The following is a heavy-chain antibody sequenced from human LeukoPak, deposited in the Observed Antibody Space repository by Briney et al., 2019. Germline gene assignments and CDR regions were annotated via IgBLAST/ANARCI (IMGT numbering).Heavy chain of an antibody. Sequence: SETLSLACTVSGGSISSSSYYWGWIRQPPGKGLEWIGSIYYSGSTYYNPSLKSRVTISVDTSKNQFSLKLSSVTAADTAVYYCARHESNTGTWGHFDYWGQGTLVTVSS. CDR2: IYYSGST. CDR1: GGSISSSSYY. D-gene: IGHD1-1*01. J-gene: IGHJ4*02. V-gene: IGHV4-39*01. CDR3: ARHESNTGTWGHFDY.